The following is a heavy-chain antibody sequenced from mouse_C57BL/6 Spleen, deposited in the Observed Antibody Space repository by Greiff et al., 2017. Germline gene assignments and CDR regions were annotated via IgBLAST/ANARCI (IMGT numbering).Heavy chain of an antibody. J-gene: IGHJ4*01. CDR3: ARSRGDAMDY. CDR1: GFTFKNTY. CDR2: IDPANGNT. V-gene: IGHV14-3*01. Sequence: EVQLQQSVAELVRPGASVKLSCTASGFTFKNTYMHWVKQRPEQGLEWIGRIDPANGNTKYAPKFQGKATITADTSSNTAYLQLSSLTSEDTAIYYCARSRGDAMDYWGQGTSVTVSS.